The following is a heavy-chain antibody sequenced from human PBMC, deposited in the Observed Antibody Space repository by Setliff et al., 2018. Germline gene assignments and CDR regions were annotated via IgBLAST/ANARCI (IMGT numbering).Heavy chain of an antibody. D-gene: IGHD3-3*01. CDR1: GVSISSYY. J-gene: IGHJ6*02. Sequence: ASETLSLTCNVSGVSISSYYWSWIRQPPGKGLESIGYIQKSGGTNYKPALKSRVTISVDTSTNQFSLKLRSVTAADTAVYYCARLSWNGLRYYGLDVWGQGTTVTVSS. CDR3: ARLSWNGLRYYGLDV. CDR2: IQKSGGT. V-gene: IGHV4-59*01.